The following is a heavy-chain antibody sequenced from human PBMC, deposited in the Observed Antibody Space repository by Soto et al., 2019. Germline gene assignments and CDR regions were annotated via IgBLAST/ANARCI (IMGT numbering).Heavy chain of an antibody. CDR1: GGSISSSSYY. V-gene: IGHV4-39*01. J-gene: IGHJ1*01. D-gene: IGHD3-10*01. CDR3: ARQYYFCSESYYTPPFYF. CDR2: IYYSGNT. Sequence: PSETLSLTCTVSGGSISSSSYYCGWIRQPPGKGLEWIGSIYYSGNTYYNPSLKSRVTISVDTAKNQFSLKLSSVTAADTAVYYCARQYYFCSESYYTPPFYFWGQRTLVPVSS.